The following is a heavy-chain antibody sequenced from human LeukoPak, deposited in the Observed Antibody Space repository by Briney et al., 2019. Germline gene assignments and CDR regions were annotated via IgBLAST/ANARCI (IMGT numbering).Heavy chain of an antibody. CDR3: TRDRQGPRLYEMDI. CDR2: IKVDGSEI. J-gene: IGHJ6*02. Sequence: GRSLRLSCAAPGFTFSMYWMSWVRQSPGKGPEWVANIKVDGSEIYYVDSVKGRFTISRDNAKNSLYLQMNSLRAEDTAVYYCTRDRQGPRLYEMDIWGQGTTVTVSS. CDR1: GFTFSMYW. D-gene: IGHD2-8*01. V-gene: IGHV3-7*01.